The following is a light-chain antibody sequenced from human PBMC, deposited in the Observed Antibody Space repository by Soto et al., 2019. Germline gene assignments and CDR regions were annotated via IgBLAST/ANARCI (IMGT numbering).Light chain of an antibody. CDR1: QIIGSW. Sequence: DIQMTQSPSTLSASVGDGVTITCRASQIIGSWLAWYQQKPGKAPKLLIHDASRLQSGVPSRFTGSGLGRDFTLTISSLQSDDFAAYFCQQHYTVSKNFGQGTRVGIK. V-gene: IGKV1-5*01. CDR2: DAS. J-gene: IGKJ1*01. CDR3: QQHYTVSKN.